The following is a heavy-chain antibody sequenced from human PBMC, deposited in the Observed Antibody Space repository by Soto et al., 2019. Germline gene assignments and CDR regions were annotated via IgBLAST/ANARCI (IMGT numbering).Heavy chain of an antibody. V-gene: IGHV1-69*02. CDR1: GGTFSSYT. J-gene: IGHJ3*02. D-gene: IGHD6-19*01. CDR2: IIPILGIA. Sequence: SVKVSCKASGGTFSSYTISWVRQAPGQGLEWMGRIIPILGIANYAQKFHGRVTMTGDKSMSTAYMELSRLKSDDTAVYYCARGPNLAVASFDIWGQGTMVTVSS. CDR3: ARGPNLAVASFDI.